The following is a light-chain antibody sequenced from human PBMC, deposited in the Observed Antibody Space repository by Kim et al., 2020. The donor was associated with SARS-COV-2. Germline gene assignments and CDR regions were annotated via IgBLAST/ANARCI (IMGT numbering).Light chain of an antibody. J-gene: IGKJ4*01. CDR3: QQYDNLPLT. V-gene: IGKV1-33*01. CDR2: DAS. Sequence: DIQMTQSPSSLSASVGDRVTITCQASQDINNYLHWFQQKPGKAPKLLIYDASNLETGVPSRFSGSGSGTDFSFTISSLQPEDIATYYCQQYDNLPLTFGGGTKVDIK. CDR1: QDINNY.